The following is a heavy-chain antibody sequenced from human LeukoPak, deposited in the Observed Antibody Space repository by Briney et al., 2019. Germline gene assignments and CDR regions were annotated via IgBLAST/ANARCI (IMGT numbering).Heavy chain of an antibody. CDR3: ARNNWGIDY. J-gene: IGHJ4*02. V-gene: IGHV3-74*01. D-gene: IGHD7-27*01. CDR1: GFTFSSHW. Sequence: GGSLRLSCEASGFTFSSHWMHWVRQDPGRGLLWVSRIDSFGNTMGYADFVKGRFIISRDNAKNTLYLEMNSLREEDTAVYYCARNNWGIDYWGRGALVTASS. CDR2: IDSFGNTM.